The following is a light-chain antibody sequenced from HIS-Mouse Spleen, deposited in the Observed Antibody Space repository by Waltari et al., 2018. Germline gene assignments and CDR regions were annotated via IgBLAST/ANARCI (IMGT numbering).Light chain of an antibody. CDR1: QSISSY. CDR2: DAS. J-gene: IGKJ4*01. CDR3: QQYDNLPPLT. Sequence: DIQMTQSPSSLSASVGDRVTIPSRASQSISSYLNWYQQKPGKAPKLLIYDASNLETGVPSRFSGSGSGTDFTFTISSLQPEDIATYYCQQYDNLPPLTFGGGTKVEIK. V-gene: IGKV1-33*01.